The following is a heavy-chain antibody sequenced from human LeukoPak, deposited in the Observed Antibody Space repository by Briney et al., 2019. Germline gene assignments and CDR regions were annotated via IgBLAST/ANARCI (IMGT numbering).Heavy chain of an antibody. D-gene: IGHD3-22*01. CDR3: AKAEEKEYYDSIAVDY. J-gene: IGHJ4*02. Sequence: PGGSLRLSCAASGFTFSSYGMHWVRQAPGKGLEWVAFIRYDGSNKYYADSVKGRFTISRDNSKNTLYLQMNSLRAEDTAVYYCAKAEEKEYYDSIAVDYWGQGTLVTFSS. CDR1: GFTFSSYG. V-gene: IGHV3-30*02. CDR2: IRYDGSNK.